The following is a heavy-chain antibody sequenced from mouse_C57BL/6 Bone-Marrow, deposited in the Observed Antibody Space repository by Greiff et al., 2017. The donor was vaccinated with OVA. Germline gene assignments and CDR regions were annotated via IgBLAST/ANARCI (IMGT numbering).Heavy chain of an antibody. J-gene: IGHJ1*03. V-gene: IGHV1-52*01. D-gene: IGHD1-1*01. CDR1: GYTFTSYW. Sequence: QVQLQQPGAELVRPGSSVKLSCKASGYTFTSYWMHWVKQRPIQGLEWIGNIDPSDSETHYNQKFKDKATLTVDKSSSTAYMQLSSLTSEDSAVYYCARVDYGSRGPYFDVWGTGTTVTVSS. CDR2: IDPSDSET. CDR3: ARVDYGSRGPYFDV.